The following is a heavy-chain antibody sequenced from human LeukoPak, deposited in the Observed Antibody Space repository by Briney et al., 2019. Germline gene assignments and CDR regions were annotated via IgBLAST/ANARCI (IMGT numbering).Heavy chain of an antibody. CDR1: GFTFSSYG. J-gene: IGHJ4*02. D-gene: IGHD1-1*01. V-gene: IGHV3-30*18. Sequence: GGSLRLSCATSGFTFSSYGMHWVRQAPGKGLEWVAVISYDGSNKRYADSVKGRFTISRDNSKNTVNLQMNSLRTEDTAVYYCAKETTLRYFDYWGQGTLVTVSS. CDR2: ISYDGSNK. CDR3: AKETTLRYFDY.